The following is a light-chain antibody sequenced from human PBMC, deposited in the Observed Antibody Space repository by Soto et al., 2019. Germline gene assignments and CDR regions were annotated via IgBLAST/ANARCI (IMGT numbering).Light chain of an antibody. CDR2: GAS. CDR1: QSVGSD. J-gene: IGKJ1*01. V-gene: IGKV3-15*01. Sequence: EIVLTQSPATLSLSPGERATLSCRASQSVGSDLAWYQQKPGQAPRLLIYGASTRATGIPARFSGSGSGTEFTLTISSLQSEDFAIYFCQQYNNWPPDWTFGQGTKVEIK. CDR3: QQYNNWPPDWT.